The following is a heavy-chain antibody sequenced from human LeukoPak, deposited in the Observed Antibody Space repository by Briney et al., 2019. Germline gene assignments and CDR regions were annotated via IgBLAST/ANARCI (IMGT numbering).Heavy chain of an antibody. V-gene: IGHV1-3*01. Sequence: EASVKVSCKASGYTFTSYAMHWVRQAPGQRLEWMGWINAGNGNTKYSQKFQGRVTITRDTSASTAYMELSSLRSEDTAVCYCARYNWNDVRFDPWGQGTLVTVSS. D-gene: IGHD1-20*01. CDR1: GYTFTSYA. CDR3: ARYNWNDVRFDP. CDR2: INAGNGNT. J-gene: IGHJ5*02.